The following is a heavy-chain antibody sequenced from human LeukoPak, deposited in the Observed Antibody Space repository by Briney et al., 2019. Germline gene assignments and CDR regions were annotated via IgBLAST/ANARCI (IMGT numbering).Heavy chain of an antibody. CDR1: GGSISGDC. Sequence: SETLSLTWSVSGGSISGDCGGWIRQPPGKGLEWIGHVYYIGKPTCSPSLESRVSISVDTSKNQFSLELTSVTAADTAVYYCARRFRTGGDLHHDAYDVWGQGTVVTVSS. V-gene: IGHV4-59*12. D-gene: IGHD3-16*01. J-gene: IGHJ3*01. CDR3: ARRFRTGGDLHHDAYDV. CDR2: VYYIGKP.